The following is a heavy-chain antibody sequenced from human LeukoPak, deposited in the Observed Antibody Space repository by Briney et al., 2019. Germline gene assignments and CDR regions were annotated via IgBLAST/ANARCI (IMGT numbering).Heavy chain of an antibody. J-gene: IGHJ4*02. CDR2: ISGSGGST. V-gene: IGHV3-23*01. D-gene: IGHD6-19*01. Sequence: SGGSLRLSCAASGFTFSSYTMSWVRQAPGDGLEWVSAISGSGGSTYYADSVKGRFTISRDNSKNTLYLQMNSLRAEDTAVYYCAKAGWYQSPVDYWGQGTLVTVSS. CDR1: GFTFSSYT. CDR3: AKAGWYQSPVDY.